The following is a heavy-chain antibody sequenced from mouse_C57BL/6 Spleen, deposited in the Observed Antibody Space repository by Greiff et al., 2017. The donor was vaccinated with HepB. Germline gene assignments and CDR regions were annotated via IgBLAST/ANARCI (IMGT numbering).Heavy chain of an antibody. J-gene: IGHJ2*01. D-gene: IGHD1-3*01. CDR1: GYTFTSYW. Sequence: VQVVESGAELAKPGASVKLSCKASGYTFTSYWMHWVKQRPGQGLEWIGYINPSSGYTKYNQKFKDKATLTADKSSSTAYMQLSSLTYEDSAVYYCALYRGPRYFDYWGQGTTLTVSS. CDR2: INPSSGYT. V-gene: IGHV1-7*01. CDR3: ALYRGPRYFDY.